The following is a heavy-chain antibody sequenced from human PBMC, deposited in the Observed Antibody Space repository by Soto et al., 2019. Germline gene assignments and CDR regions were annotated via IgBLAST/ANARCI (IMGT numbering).Heavy chain of an antibody. D-gene: IGHD2-15*01. CDR3: ARSLSCSGGSCYFSRFDP. V-gene: IGHV4-61*01. Sequence: ASETLSLTCTVSGASVSSASYYWSWIRQPPGRGLEWIAYIYYSGSTNYNPSLKSRVTISLDTSNNQFSLRLSSVTAADTAVYYCARSLSCSGGSCYFSRFDPWGQGSLVTVSS. J-gene: IGHJ5*02. CDR1: GASVSSASYY. CDR2: IYYSGST.